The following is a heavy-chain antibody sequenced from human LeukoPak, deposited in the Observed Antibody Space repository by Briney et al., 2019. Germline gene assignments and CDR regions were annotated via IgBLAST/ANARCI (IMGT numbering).Heavy chain of an antibody. CDR3: ARIRSRKWGFDY. D-gene: IGHD1-26*01. J-gene: IGHJ4*02. CDR2: INHFGST. Sequence: SETLSLTCAVYGGSFIGYYWSWIRQPPGKGLGWIGEINHFGSTNYNPSLKSRVTISIDTSKNQFSLKLSSVTAADTAVYYCARIRSRKWGFDYWGQGTLVTVSS. V-gene: IGHV4-34*01. CDR1: GGSFIGYY.